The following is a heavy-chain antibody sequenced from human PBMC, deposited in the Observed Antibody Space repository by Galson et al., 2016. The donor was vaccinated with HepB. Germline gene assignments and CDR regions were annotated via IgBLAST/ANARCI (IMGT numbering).Heavy chain of an antibody. CDR3: ARDVGYYDVLTGYSGEHYYYYYAMDV. D-gene: IGHD3-9*01. Sequence: SLRLSCAASGFTFGSYEVNWVRQAPGKGLGWISYISSSGITIYYADSVKGRFTISRDNAKNSMYLQMNSLRADDTAIYYCARDVGYYDVLTGYSGEHYYYYYAMDVWGQGTTVTVSS. CDR1: GFTFGSYE. CDR2: ISSSGITI. J-gene: IGHJ6*02. V-gene: IGHV3-48*03.